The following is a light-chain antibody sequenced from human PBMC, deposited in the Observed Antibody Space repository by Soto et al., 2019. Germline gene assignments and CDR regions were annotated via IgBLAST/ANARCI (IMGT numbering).Light chain of an antibody. CDR3: QQYNNWPTYT. V-gene: IGKV3-15*01. CDR1: QSVSSN. CDR2: GAS. Sequence: EIVMTQSPATLSVSPGERATLSCRASQSVSSNLAWYQQKPGQSPMLLIYGASTRATGIPARLSGSGSGTEFTLTISSLQSEDFAVYYCQQYNNWPTYTFGQGTKLEIK. J-gene: IGKJ2*01.